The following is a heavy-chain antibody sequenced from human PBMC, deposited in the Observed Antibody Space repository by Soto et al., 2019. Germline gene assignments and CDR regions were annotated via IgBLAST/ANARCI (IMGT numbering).Heavy chain of an antibody. CDR2: MNAKSGDT. Sequence: EQSGAEVKRPGASVKVSCKASGYTFSDFDINWRRQAAGQGPEWMGWMNAKSGDTFSAQRFQGKFNMTWDTSLSTAYMEVGSLTSDDAAIYYCARGNPFNYAGFDVWGQGTKVAVSS. J-gene: IGHJ6*01. CDR3: ARGNPFNYAGFDV. V-gene: IGHV1-8*01. CDR1: GYTFSDFD. D-gene: IGHD3-16*01.